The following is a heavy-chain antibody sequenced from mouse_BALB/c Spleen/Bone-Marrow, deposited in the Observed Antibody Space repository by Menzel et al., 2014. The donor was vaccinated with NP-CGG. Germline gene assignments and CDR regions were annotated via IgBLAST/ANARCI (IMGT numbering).Heavy chain of an antibody. CDR2: IWSGGTT. Sequence: VQLQQSGPGLVQPSQSLSITCTVSGFSLTSYGVHWVRPSPGKGLERLGVIWSGGTTDYNAPFISRLSISKDNSKSQVFFKMNSLQANDTAIYYCSRNPIRRNAMDYWGQGTSVTVSS. J-gene: IGHJ4*01. CDR1: GFSLTSYG. D-gene: IGHD2-12*01. V-gene: IGHV2-2*02. CDR3: SRNPIRRNAMDY.